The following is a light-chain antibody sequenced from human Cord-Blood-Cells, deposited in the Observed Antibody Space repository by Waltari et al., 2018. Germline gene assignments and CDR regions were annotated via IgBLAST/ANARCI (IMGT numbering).Light chain of an antibody. CDR2: DVS. CDR3: SSYTSSSTWV. Sequence: QSALTQPASVSGSPGQSSTISCTGTSSDVVGYNYASWYQQHPGKAPKRMIYDVSKRPSGVSNRFSGSKSGNTASLTISGLQAEDEADYYCSSYTSSSTWVFGGGTKLTVL. V-gene: IGLV2-14*01. CDR1: SSDVVGYNY. J-gene: IGLJ3*02.